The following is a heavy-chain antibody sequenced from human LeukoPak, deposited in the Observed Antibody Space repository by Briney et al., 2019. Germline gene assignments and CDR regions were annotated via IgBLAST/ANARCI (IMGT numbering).Heavy chain of an antibody. D-gene: IGHD3-9*01. V-gene: IGHV4-30-2*01. J-gene: IGHJ5*02. CDR3: ARSPAYDILTGYKEKPNWFDP. Sequence: SETLSLTCAVPGGSISSGGYSWSWIRQPPGKGLEWMGYIYHSGSTYYNPSLKSRVTISVDRSKNQFSLKLSSVTAADTAVYYCARSPAYDILTGYKEKPNWFDPWGQGTLVTVSS. CDR1: GGSISSGGYS. CDR2: IYHSGST.